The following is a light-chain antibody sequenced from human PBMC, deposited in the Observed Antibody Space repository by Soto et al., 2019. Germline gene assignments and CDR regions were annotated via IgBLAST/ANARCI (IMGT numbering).Light chain of an antibody. CDR3: QQYNTWGT. J-gene: IGKJ1*01. CDR1: KSVSSS. Sequence: EIVMTQSPATLSVSPGERATLSCRASKSVSSSLAWYQQKPGQAPRLLIYGASTRATGIPARFSVSGSETEFTLTISSLQSEDFAVYYCQQYNTWGTFGQGTKVEI. V-gene: IGKV3-15*01. CDR2: GAS.